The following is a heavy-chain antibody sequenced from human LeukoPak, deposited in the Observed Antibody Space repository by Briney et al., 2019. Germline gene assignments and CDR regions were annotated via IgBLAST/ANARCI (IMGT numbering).Heavy chain of an antibody. CDR2: IHYSGST. D-gene: IGHD1-26*01. Sequence: SETLSLTCTVSGISITTYYWSWIRQPPGNGLEWIGLIHYSGSTTYNPSLKSRVTISVDTSKNQFFLHLSSVTAADTAVYYCARDIREVGESHSFDYWGQGTLVTVTS. V-gene: IGHV4-59*01. J-gene: IGHJ4*02. CDR1: GISITTYY. CDR3: ARDIREVGESHSFDY.